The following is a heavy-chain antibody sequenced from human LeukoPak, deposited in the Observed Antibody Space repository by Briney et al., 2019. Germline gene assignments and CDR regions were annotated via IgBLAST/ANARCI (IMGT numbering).Heavy chain of an antibody. J-gene: IGHJ4*02. CDR3: ARTGPYDSSGYYWLYFDY. D-gene: IGHD3-22*01. CDR2: IYYSGST. CDR1: GGSISSSSYY. Sequence: PSETLSLTCTVSGGSISSSSYYWGWIRQPPGKGLEWIGSIYYSGSTYYNPSLKSRVTISVDTSKYQFSLKLSSVTAADTAVYYCARTGPYDSSGYYWLYFDYWGQGTLVTVSS. V-gene: IGHV4-39*07.